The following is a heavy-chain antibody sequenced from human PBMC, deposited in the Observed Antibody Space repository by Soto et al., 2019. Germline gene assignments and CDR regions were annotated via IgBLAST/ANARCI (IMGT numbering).Heavy chain of an antibody. CDR2: IYYSGST. Sequence: QLQLQESGPGLVKPSETLSLTCTVSGGSISSRGYYWGWIRQPPGKGLEGIGTIYYSGSTYYNPSLKRRVTISVDTSKYQFSLKLSSVTAADTAVYYSATSNWFDPWGQGTLVTVSS. V-gene: IGHV4-39*01. J-gene: IGHJ5*02. CDR1: GGSISSRGYY. CDR3: ATSNWFDP.